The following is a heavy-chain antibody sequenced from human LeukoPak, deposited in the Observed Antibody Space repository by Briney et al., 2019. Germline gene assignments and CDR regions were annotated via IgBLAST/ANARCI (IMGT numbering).Heavy chain of an antibody. Sequence: SETLSLTCTVSGGSISSSSYYWGWIRQPPGKGLEWIGSIYYSGSTYYNPSLKSRATISVDTSKNQFSLKLSSVTAADTAVYYCARDPAPRYFDWLLSGYNWFDPWGQGTLVTVSS. CDR2: IYYSGST. D-gene: IGHD3-9*01. CDR1: GGSISSSSYY. CDR3: ARDPAPRYFDWLLSGYNWFDP. J-gene: IGHJ5*02. V-gene: IGHV4-39*07.